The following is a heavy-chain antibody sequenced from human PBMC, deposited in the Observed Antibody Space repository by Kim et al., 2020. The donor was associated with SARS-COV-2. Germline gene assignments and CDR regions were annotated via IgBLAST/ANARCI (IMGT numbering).Heavy chain of an antibody. CDR2: ISKVGDST. CDR3: ARRDTTNCYDV. Sequence: GGSLRLSCAASGFSFHDYAMHWVRQAPGKGMEYVSAISKVGDSTYYANSVKGRFAISRDTSKSMLYLQMDSLRREDTAVYYCARRDTTNCYDVWGRGTVVTVTS. D-gene: IGHD2-2*01. J-gene: IGHJ3*01. V-gene: IGHV3-64*01. CDR1: GFSFHDYA.